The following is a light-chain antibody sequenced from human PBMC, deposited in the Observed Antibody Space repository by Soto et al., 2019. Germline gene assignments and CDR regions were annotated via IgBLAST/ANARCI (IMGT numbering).Light chain of an antibody. CDR1: QSVSSN. J-gene: IGKJ1*01. Sequence: EIVMTQSPATLSVSPGERATLSCRASQSVSSNLAWYQQKPGQAPRLLIYGASTRATGIPARFSGSGSGTEFTLTISSLQSEDFAVYYCQQYNNWPPTWTFGQGTTEDIK. V-gene: IGKV3-15*01. CDR2: GAS. CDR3: QQYNNWPPTWT.